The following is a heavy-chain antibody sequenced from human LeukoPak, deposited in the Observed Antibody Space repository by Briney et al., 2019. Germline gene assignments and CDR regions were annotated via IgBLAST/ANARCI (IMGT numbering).Heavy chain of an antibody. Sequence: PSETLSLTCAVYGGSFSGYYWSWIRQPPGKGLEWIGEINHSGSTNYNPSLKSRVTISVDTSKNQFSLKLSSVTAADTAVYYCARELISYGTYYYDSSGLNYWGQGTLVTVSS. CDR3: ARELISYGTYYYDSSGLNY. CDR2: INHSGST. J-gene: IGHJ4*02. CDR1: GGSFSGYY. D-gene: IGHD3-22*01. V-gene: IGHV4-34*01.